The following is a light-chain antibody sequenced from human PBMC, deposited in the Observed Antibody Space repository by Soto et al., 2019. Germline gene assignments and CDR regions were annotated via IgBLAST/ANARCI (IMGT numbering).Light chain of an antibody. J-gene: IGLJ3*02. Sequence: NFXLTQPHSVSEXXXXXVXXXXXRSSXSIASNYVQWYQQRPGSSPTTVIYEDNQRPSGVPDRFSGSIDSSSNSASLTISGLETEDEADYFCQSYDATNQVFGGGTKVTVL. V-gene: IGLV6-57*01. CDR2: EDN. CDR3: QSYDATNQV. CDR1: SXSIASNY.